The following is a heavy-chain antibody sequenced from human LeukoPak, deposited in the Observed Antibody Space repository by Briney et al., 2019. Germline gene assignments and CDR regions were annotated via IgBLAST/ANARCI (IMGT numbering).Heavy chain of an antibody. Sequence: GGSLRLSCAASGFTVSNTYMSWVRQAPGKGLEWVSLIYSGGGTYYADSVTGRFTISRDNPRNTLYLQMNSLRGDDTAVYYCAKDVGKWESLHFFDYWGQGTLVTVSS. J-gene: IGHJ4*02. V-gene: IGHV3-53*01. D-gene: IGHD1-26*01. CDR1: GFTVSNTY. CDR2: IYSGGGT. CDR3: AKDVGKWESLHFFDY.